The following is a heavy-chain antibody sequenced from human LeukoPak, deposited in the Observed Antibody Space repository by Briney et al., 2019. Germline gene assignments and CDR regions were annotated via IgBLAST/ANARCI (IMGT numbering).Heavy chain of an antibody. CDR1: GGSISSSSYY. V-gene: IGHV4-39*07. CDR3: ARDGVVRGVIGE. CDR2: IYYSGST. D-gene: IGHD3-10*01. J-gene: IGHJ4*02. Sequence: PSETLSLTCTVSGGSISSSSYYWGWIRQPPGKGLEWIGSIYYSGSTYYNPSLKSRVTISVDTSKNQFSLKLGSVTAADTAVYYCARDGVVRGVIGEWGQGTLVTVSS.